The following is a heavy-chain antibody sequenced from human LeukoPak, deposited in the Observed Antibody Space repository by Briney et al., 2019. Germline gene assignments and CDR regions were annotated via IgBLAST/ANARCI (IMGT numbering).Heavy chain of an antibody. Sequence: GGSLRLSCAASGFTFSSYAMSWVRQAPGKGLEWVSAISGSGGSTYYADSVKGRFTISRDNSKNTLYLQINSLRAEDTAVYYCAKEKRITIFGVVLNYFDYWGQGTLVTVSS. CDR1: GFTFSSYA. V-gene: IGHV3-23*01. J-gene: IGHJ4*02. CDR2: ISGSGGST. CDR3: AKEKRITIFGVVLNYFDY. D-gene: IGHD3-3*01.